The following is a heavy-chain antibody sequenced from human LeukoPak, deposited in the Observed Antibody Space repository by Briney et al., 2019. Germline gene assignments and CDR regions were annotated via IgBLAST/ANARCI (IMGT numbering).Heavy chain of an antibody. J-gene: IGHJ4*02. D-gene: IGHD3-10*01. Sequence: SETLSLTCTVSGGSISSYYWSWIRQPPGKELEWIGYIYYSGSTNYNPSLKSRVTISVDTSKKQFSLKLSSVTAADTAVYYCARGSGYYGSGSVDYWGQGTLVTVSS. CDR1: GGSISSYY. CDR2: IYYSGST. V-gene: IGHV4-59*12. CDR3: ARGSGYYGSGSVDY.